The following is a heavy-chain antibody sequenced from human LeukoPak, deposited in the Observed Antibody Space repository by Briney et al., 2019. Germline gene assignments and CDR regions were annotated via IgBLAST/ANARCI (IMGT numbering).Heavy chain of an antibody. Sequence: GGSLRLSCAASGFTFSSYSMNWVRQAPGKGLEWVSLISWDGGSTYYADSVKGRFTISRDNSKNSLYLQMNSLRTEDTALYYCAKGLVSGPIAAADYWGQGTLVTVSS. V-gene: IGHV3-43*01. CDR2: ISWDGGST. D-gene: IGHD6-13*01. CDR1: GFTFSSYS. CDR3: AKGLVSGPIAAADY. J-gene: IGHJ4*02.